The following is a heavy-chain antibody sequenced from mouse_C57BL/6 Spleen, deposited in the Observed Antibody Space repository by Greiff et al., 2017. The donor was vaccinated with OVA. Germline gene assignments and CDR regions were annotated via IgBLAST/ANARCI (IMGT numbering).Heavy chain of an antibody. CDR2: IYPGDGDT. Sequence: VQLQQSGAELVKPGASVKISCKASGYAFSSYWMNWVKQRPGKGLEWIGQIYPGDGDTNYNGKFKGKATLTADKSSSTAYMQLSSLTSEDSAVYFCARGYYGSSPIPFAYWGQGTLVTVSA. D-gene: IGHD1-1*01. J-gene: IGHJ3*01. CDR1: GYAFSSYW. CDR3: ARGYYGSSPIPFAY. V-gene: IGHV1-80*01.